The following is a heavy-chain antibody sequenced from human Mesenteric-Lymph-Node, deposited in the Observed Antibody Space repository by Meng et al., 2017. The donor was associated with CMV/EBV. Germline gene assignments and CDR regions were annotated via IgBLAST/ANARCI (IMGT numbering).Heavy chain of an antibody. CDR3: AKAVLATCRGVTCYHFDY. CDR2: IDYSGDGT. J-gene: IGHJ4*02. CDR1: GFTFSNYA. V-gene: IGHV3-23*01. D-gene: IGHD2-15*01. Sequence: GESLKISCAASGFTFSNYAMNWVRQAPGKGLEWVSSIDYSGDGTYYADSVKGRFTISRDNSKNTLYLQMNSLRAEDTAIYYCAKAVLATCRGVTCYHFDYWGQGTLVTVSS.